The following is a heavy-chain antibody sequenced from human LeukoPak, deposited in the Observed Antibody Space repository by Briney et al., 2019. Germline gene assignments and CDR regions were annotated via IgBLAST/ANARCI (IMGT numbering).Heavy chain of an antibody. Sequence: GGSLRLSCAASGFIFSNYWMHCVSQAPGKWLVWVSLIHSDGGTTNYADSVKGRFSISKDNAKNTLYLQMNSLRVEDTAVYYCARDTYSIAEWGQGTLVTVSS. CDR2: IHSDGGTT. CDR3: ARDTYSIAE. D-gene: IGHD1-26*01. V-gene: IGHV3-74*01. J-gene: IGHJ4*02. CDR1: GFIFSNYW.